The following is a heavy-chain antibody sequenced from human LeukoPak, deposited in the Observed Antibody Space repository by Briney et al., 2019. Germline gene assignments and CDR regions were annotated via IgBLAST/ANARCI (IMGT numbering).Heavy chain of an antibody. Sequence: GSLRLSCVASGFTLRSYVMNWVRQTPGKGLEWVSSISGSGDSTFYADSVKGRFTISRDNSKNTLYLQMNSLRDEDTAVYYCAKDSHWILFDDWGQGTLVTVSS. CDR2: ISGSGDST. J-gene: IGHJ4*02. D-gene: IGHD2-2*03. CDR3: AKDSHWILFDD. CDR1: GFTLRSYV. V-gene: IGHV3-23*01.